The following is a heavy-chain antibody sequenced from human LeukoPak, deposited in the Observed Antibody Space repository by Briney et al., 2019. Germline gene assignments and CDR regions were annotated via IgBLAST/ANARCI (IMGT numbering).Heavy chain of an antibody. CDR1: GGTFSSYA. Sequence: GASVKVSSKASGGTFSSYAISWVRQAPGQGLEWMGGIIPIFGTANYAQKFQGRVTITADKSTSTAYMELSSLRSEDTAVYYCARGGSAAAGTFPLDYWGQGTLVTVSS. D-gene: IGHD6-13*01. CDR3: ARGGSAAAGTFPLDY. V-gene: IGHV1-69*06. CDR2: IIPIFGTA. J-gene: IGHJ4*02.